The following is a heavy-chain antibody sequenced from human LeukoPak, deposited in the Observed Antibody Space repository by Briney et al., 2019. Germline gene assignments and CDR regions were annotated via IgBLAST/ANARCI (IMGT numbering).Heavy chain of an antibody. D-gene: IGHD2-21*02. J-gene: IGHJ3*02. CDR1: GFTFSNFW. V-gene: IGHV4-39*01. Sequence: GALRLSCTASGFTFSNFWMGWVRQPPGKGLEWIGSIYYSGSTYYNPSLKSRVTISVDTSKNQFSLKLSSVTAADTAVYYCARHVCGGDCFNPDDAFDIWGQGTMVTVSS. CDR2: IYYSGST. CDR3: ARHVCGGDCFNPDDAFDI.